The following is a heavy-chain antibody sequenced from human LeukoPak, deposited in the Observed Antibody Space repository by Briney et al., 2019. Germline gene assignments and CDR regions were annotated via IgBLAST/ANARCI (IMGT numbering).Heavy chain of an antibody. V-gene: IGHV3-23*01. CDR1: GFTFSSYA. Sequence: PGGSLRLSCAASGFTFSSYATSWVRQAPGKGLEWVSAISGSGGSTYYADSVKGRFTISRDNSKNTLYLQMNSLRAEDTAVYYCAKYSSGWYENWFDPWGQGTLVTVSS. CDR2: ISGSGGST. D-gene: IGHD6-19*01. CDR3: AKYSSGWYENWFDP. J-gene: IGHJ5*02.